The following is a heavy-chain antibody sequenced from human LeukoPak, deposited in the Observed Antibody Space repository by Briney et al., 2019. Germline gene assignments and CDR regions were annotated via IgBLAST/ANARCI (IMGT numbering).Heavy chain of an antibody. V-gene: IGHV3-30*02. D-gene: IGHD6-13*01. CDR2: IRYDGSNK. CDR1: GFTFSSYG. J-gene: IGHJ5*02. CDR3: ARDPYSRTANWFDP. Sequence: GGSLRLSCAASGFTFSSYGMHWVRQAPGKGLEWVAFIRYDGSNKYYADSVKGRFTISRDNSKNTLYLQMNSLRAEDTAVYYCARDPYSRTANWFDPWGQGTLVTVSS.